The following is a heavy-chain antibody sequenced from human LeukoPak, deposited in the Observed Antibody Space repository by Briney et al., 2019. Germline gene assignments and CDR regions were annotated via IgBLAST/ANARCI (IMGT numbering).Heavy chain of an antibody. V-gene: IGHV1-2*06. CDR3: ARDSVMGAK. D-gene: IGHD1-26*01. CDR2: INPNTGGT. CDR1: GYTLTGYY. J-gene: IGHJ4*02. Sequence: GASVKVSCKASGYTLTGYYMHWVRQAPGQGLEWMGRINPNTGGTNYAQKFQGRVTITRDTSISTAYLDLTSLRSDDTAVYYCARDSVMGAKWGQGTLVTVSS.